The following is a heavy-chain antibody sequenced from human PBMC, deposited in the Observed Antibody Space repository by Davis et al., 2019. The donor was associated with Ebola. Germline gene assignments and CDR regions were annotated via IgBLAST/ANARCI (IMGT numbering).Heavy chain of an antibody. CDR2: ISGHSDNP. V-gene: IGHV1-18*01. CDR3: TRGPSYDSGVIGAFDI. D-gene: IGHD4-17*01. CDR1: GYTFTRYG. J-gene: IGHJ3*02. Sequence: SVKVSCKASGYTFTRYGISWVRQAPGEGPEWMAWISGHSDNPKYAPKVQDRVTVTTDRSTHTAYLELRSLRSDDTAVYYCTRGPSYDSGVIGAFDIWGQGTTITVSS.